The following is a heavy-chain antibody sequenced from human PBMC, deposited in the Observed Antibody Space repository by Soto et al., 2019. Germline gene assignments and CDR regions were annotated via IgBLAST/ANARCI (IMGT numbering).Heavy chain of an antibody. J-gene: IGHJ6*02. V-gene: IGHV3-43*01. CDR1: GFTFDDYT. CDR3: AKVRVPVEYYYYGMDV. CDR2: ISWDGGST. Sequence: PGGSLRLSCAASGFTFDDYTMHWVRQAPGKGLEWVSLISWDGGSTYYADSVKGRFTISRDNSKNSLYLQMNSLRTEDTALYYCAKVRVPVEYYYYGMDVWGQGTTVTVSS. D-gene: IGHD2-2*01.